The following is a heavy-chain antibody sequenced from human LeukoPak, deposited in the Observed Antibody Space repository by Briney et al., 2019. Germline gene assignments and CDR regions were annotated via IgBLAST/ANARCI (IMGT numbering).Heavy chain of an antibody. Sequence: GGSLRLSCAASGFTFSSYEMNWVRQAPGKGLEWVSYISSSGSTIYYADSVKGRFTISRDNAKNSLYLQMNSLRAEDTAVYYCARAQWLGIDYWGQGTLVTVSS. CDR2: ISSSGSTI. V-gene: IGHV3-48*03. CDR3: ARAQWLGIDY. J-gene: IGHJ4*02. D-gene: IGHD6-19*01. CDR1: GFTFSSYE.